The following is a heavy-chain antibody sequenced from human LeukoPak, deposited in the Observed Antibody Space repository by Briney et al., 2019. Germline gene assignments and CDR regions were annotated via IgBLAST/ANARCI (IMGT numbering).Heavy chain of an antibody. J-gene: IGHJ5*02. CDR3: ARQSSSYDILTGYSTNNWFDP. CDR1: GYSFTSYW. CDR2: IYPGDSDT. Sequence: GESLKISCKGSGYSFTSYWIGWVRQMPGKGLEWMGIIYPGDSDTRYSPSFQGQVTISADKSIITAYLQWSSLKASDTAMYYCARQSSSYDILTGYSTNNWFDPWGQGTLVTVSS. D-gene: IGHD3-9*01. V-gene: IGHV5-51*01.